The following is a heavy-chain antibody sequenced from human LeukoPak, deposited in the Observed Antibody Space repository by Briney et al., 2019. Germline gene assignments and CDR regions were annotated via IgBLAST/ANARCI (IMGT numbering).Heavy chain of an antibody. CDR1: GYTFTSYY. D-gene: IGHD5-12*01. V-gene: IGHV1-46*01. Sequence: APVKVSCKASGYTFTSYYMHWVRQAPGQGLEWMGIINPSGGSTSYAQKFQGRVTMTRDMSTSTVYMELSSLRSEDTAVYYCARTDISKYSGYGYWGQGTLVTVSS. CDR2: INPSGGST. J-gene: IGHJ4*02. CDR3: ARTDISKYSGYGY.